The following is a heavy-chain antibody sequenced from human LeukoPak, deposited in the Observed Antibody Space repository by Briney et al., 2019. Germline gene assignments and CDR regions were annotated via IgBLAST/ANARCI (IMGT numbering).Heavy chain of an antibody. CDR2: IYYSGSX. V-gene: IGHV4-59*08. CDR1: GGSISSYY. J-gene: IGHJ3*01. CDR3: ASXXXXXIDAFXX. Sequence: SETLSLTCTVSGGSISSYYWSWIRQPPGKGLEWIGYIYYSGSXXYNXSLKSRVTISVDTSKNQFSLKLSSVTAADTAVYYCASXXXXXIDAFXXWGQGTMVTVSS.